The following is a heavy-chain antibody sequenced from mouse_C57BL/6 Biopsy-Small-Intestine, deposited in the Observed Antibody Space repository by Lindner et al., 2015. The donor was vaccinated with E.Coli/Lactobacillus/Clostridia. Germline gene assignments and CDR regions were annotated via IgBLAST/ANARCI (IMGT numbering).Heavy chain of an antibody. CDR3: ARSLITAVREDWYFDV. J-gene: IGHJ1*03. D-gene: IGHD1-1*01. CDR2: INPTTSYT. CDR1: GYTFTNYT. V-gene: IGHV1-4*01. Sequence: VQLQESGAELARPGASVKMSCKASGYTFTNYTMHWVKQRPGQGLEWIGYINPTTSYTNYNQKFKDKATLTADKSSSTAYMQLSSLTSEDSALYYCARSLITAVREDWYFDVWGTGTTVTVSS.